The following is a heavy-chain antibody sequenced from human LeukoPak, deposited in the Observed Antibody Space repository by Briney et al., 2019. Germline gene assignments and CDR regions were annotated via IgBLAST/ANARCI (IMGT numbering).Heavy chain of an antibody. V-gene: IGHV4-59*11. CDR1: GGSISSHY. D-gene: IGHD5-24*01. CDR3: ARAGDGYNFGEDAFDI. J-gene: IGHJ3*02. CDR2: IYYSGST. Sequence: SETLSLTCTVSGGSISSHYWSWIRQPPGKGLEWIGYIYYSGSTNYNPSLKGRVTISVDTSKNQFSLKLSSVTAADTAVYYCARAGDGYNFGEDAFDIWGQGTMVTVSS.